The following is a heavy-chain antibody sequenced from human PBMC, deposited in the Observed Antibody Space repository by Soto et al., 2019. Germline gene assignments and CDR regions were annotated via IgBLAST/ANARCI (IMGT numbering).Heavy chain of an antibody. CDR3: ARVSGYGWFPC. Sequence: GGSLRLSCAGSGFTFGDYWMSWVRQAPGRGLELVATIKDDGSGDFYGDSVKGRFTISRDNAKNSLYLQMGSLRADDTAVYYCARVSGYGWFPCWGQGTLVTVSS. V-gene: IGHV3-7*01. CDR1: GFTFGDYW. D-gene: IGHD5-18*01. CDR2: IKDDGSGD. J-gene: IGHJ5*01.